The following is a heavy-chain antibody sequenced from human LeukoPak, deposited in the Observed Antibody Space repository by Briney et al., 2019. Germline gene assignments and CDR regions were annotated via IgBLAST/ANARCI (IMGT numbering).Heavy chain of an antibody. CDR3: ARVSFSSSWYYYYYYMDV. CDR2: IYYSGST. V-gene: IGHV4-59*01. D-gene: IGHD6-13*01. Sequence: PSETLSLTCTVPGGSISSYYWSWIRQPPGKGLEWIGYIYYSGSTNYNPSLKSRVTISVDTSKNQFSLKLSSVTAADTAVYYCARVSFSSSWYYYYYYMDVWGKGTTVTISS. CDR1: GGSISSYY. J-gene: IGHJ6*03.